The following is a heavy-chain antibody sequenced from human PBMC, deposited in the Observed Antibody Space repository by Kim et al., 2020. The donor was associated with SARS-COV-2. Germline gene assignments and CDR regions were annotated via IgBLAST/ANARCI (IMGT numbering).Heavy chain of an antibody. V-gene: IGHV3-74*01. Sequence: TYADSVKGRFTISRDNAKNTLYLQMSSLRPDDTAVYYCARETAVAGLVDYWGQGTLVTVSS. CDR3: ARETAVAGLVDY. J-gene: IGHJ4*02. D-gene: IGHD6-19*01.